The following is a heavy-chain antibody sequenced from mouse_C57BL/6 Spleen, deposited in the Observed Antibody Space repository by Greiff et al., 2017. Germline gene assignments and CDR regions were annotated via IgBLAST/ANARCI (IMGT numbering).Heavy chain of an antibody. D-gene: IGHD2-2*01. CDR3: ARSLYGYDPSYAMDY. CDR1: GFTFTDYY. Sequence: EVQLVESGGGLVQPGGSLSLSCAASGFTFTDYYMSWVRQPPGTALEWLGFIRNKANGYTTEYSASVKGRFTISRENSKSILYLQMNALRAEDSATYYCARSLYGYDPSYAMDYWGQGTSVTVSS. J-gene: IGHJ4*01. V-gene: IGHV7-3*01. CDR2: IRNKANGYTT.